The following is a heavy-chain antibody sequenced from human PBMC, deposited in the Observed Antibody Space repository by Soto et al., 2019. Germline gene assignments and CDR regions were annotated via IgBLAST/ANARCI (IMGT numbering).Heavy chain of an antibody. J-gene: IGHJ6*02. D-gene: IGHD3-10*01. CDR3: ATMVRGVDGLGV. V-gene: IGHV4-4*02. Sequence: QVQLQESGPGLVKPSGTLSLTCAVSGGPISSPNWWTWVRQSPGKGMEWIGEIYPSGSTNYNPSLKSRVTISVDKSKNQFSLKLTSVTAADTAVYYCATMVRGVDGLGVWGQGTTVTVSS. CDR2: IYPSGST. CDR1: GGPISSPNW.